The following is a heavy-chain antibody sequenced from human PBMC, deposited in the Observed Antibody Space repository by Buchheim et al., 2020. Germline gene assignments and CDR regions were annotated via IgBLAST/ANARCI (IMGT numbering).Heavy chain of an antibody. Sequence: QVQLVESGGGVVQPGRSLRLSCAASGFAFSNYAIHWVRQAPGKGLEWVAVISYDGSNKNYAGSVKGRFTISRDNSKNTLYLQMNSLRAEDTALYYCAKEASIGGMDVWGQGTT. CDR2: ISYDGSNK. V-gene: IGHV3-30-3*01. CDR1: GFAFSNYA. J-gene: IGHJ6*02. D-gene: IGHD3-16*02. CDR3: AKEASIGGMDV.